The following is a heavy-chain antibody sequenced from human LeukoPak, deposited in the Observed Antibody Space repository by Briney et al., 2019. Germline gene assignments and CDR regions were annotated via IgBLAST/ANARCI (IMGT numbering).Heavy chain of an antibody. D-gene: IGHD5-18*01. CDR2: ISGSGGST. CDR1: GFTVSGNY. V-gene: IGHV3-23*01. Sequence: GGSLRLSCAASGFTVSGNYMNWVRQAPGKGLEWVSAISGSGGSTSYGDSVKGRFTISRDNSKNTVYLQMNSLRAEDTAVYYCAKRDTAMAAFDYWGQGTLVTVSS. J-gene: IGHJ4*02. CDR3: AKRDTAMAAFDY.